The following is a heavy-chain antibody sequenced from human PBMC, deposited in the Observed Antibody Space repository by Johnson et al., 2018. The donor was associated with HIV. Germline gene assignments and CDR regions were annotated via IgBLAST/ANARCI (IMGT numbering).Heavy chain of an antibody. V-gene: IGHV3-9*01. D-gene: IGHD6-19*01. J-gene: IGHJ3*02. CDR2: INWNSGRM. CDR3: AKDIGYSSGLGNTAFDM. Sequence: VQLVESGGGLVQPGRSLTLSCAASGFTFHDYAMHWVRQAPGTGLEWVSGINWNSGRMDYADSVQGRFTISRDNAKSSLFLQMSGLRAGDTALYYCAKDIGYSSGLGNTAFDMWGLGTMVTVSS. CDR1: GFTFHDYA.